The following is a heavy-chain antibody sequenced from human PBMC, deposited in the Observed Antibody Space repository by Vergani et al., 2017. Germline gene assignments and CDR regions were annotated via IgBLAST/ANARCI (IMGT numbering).Heavy chain of an antibody. CDR1: GYTFTNYY. J-gene: IGHJ4*02. CDR2: INRSGGST. V-gene: IGHV1-46*03. Sequence: QVLLLQSGAEVKKPGASVRVSCKTSGYTFTNYYIHWVRQAPGQGLEWMGIINRSGGSTTYAQQFQGRITMTRDTSTGTVYMDLSNLRSEDTAVYYCARPHGDILPPDPRRLDYWGQGTLVTVSS. CDR3: ARPHGDILPPDPRRLDY.